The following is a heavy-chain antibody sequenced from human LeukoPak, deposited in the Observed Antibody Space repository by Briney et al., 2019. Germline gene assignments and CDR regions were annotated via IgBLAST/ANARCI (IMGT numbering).Heavy chain of an antibody. D-gene: IGHD3-3*01. Sequence: GGSLRLSCAASGFTFSSHSMNWVRQAPGKGLEWVSSISSSSSYIYYADSVKGRFTISRDNAKNSLYLQMNSLRAEDTAVYYCARDGPLYYDFWSGLHDAFDIWGQGTMVTVSS. CDR1: GFTFSSHS. CDR2: ISSSSSYI. CDR3: ARDGPLYYDFWSGLHDAFDI. J-gene: IGHJ3*02. V-gene: IGHV3-21*01.